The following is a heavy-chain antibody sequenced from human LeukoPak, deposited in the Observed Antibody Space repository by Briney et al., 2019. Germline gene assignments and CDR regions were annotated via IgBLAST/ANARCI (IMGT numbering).Heavy chain of an antibody. J-gene: IGHJ4*02. D-gene: IGHD2-8*01. V-gene: IGHV3-23*01. CDR2: ISDSGGSP. CDR3: ATYRRGYHDTNESYYFDY. Sequence: GGSLRLSCAASGFTFSSYWMNWARQAPGKGLEWVSGISDSGGSPYYADSVKGRFTISRDNSKNTLYLQMNGLRAEDTAIYYCATYRRGYHDTNESYYFDYWGQGTLVTVSS. CDR1: GFTFSSYW.